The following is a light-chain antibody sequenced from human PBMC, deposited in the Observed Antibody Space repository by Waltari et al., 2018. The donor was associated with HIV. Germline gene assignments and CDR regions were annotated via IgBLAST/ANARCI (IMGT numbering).Light chain of an antibody. CDR3: ATWDSSLRNWV. CDR1: ASTIGANP. CDR2: DNN. Sequence: QSILTQPPSVSAAPGQRVAISCSGGASTIGANPLSWYPQLPGAAPKLLIFDNNQRPSGIPARFTASKSDTSGTLDIAGLQTGDEGDYYCATWDSSLRNWVFGGGTRLTVL. J-gene: IGLJ3*02. V-gene: IGLV1-51*01.